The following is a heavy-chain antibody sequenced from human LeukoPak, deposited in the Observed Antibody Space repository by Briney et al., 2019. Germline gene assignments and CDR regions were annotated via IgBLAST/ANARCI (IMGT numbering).Heavy chain of an antibody. CDR3: ANSFDGSGYYYAYFDF. Sequence: QSGGSLRLSCAASGFTFKNYAMSWVRQAPGKGLEWVSTISSSGADRYHADSVKGRFTITRDNSKNTLYLQMDSLRAEDTAVYYCANSFDGSGYYYAYFDFWGQGTLVTVSS. V-gene: IGHV3-23*01. CDR2: ISSSGADR. CDR1: GFTFKNYA. D-gene: IGHD3-22*01. J-gene: IGHJ4*02.